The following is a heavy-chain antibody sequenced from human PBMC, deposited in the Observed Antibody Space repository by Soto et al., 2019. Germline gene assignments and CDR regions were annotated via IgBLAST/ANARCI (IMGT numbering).Heavy chain of an antibody. Sequence: GESLKISCKGSGYSFTSYWISWVRQMPGKGLEWMGRIDPSDSYTNYSPSFQGHVTISADKSISTAYLQWSSLKASDTAMYYCARHGSYDDILTGYDYYGMDVRGQGTTVTVSS. CDR3: ARHGSYDDILTGYDYYGMDV. V-gene: IGHV5-10-1*01. CDR1: GYSFTSYW. D-gene: IGHD3-9*01. CDR2: IDPSDSYT. J-gene: IGHJ6*02.